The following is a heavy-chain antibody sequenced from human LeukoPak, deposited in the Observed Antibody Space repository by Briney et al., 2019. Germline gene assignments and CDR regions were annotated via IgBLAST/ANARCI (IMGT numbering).Heavy chain of an antibody. CDR2: FSGSGNAT. J-gene: IGHJ4*02. D-gene: IGHD1-26*01. CDR1: GFAFTNFA. Sequence: PGGSLRLSCAASGFAFTNFAMSWVRQAPGKGLEWVSAFSGSGNATYYADSVKGRFTISRDNAQNSLYLQMNSLRAEDTAIYYCVRDRGTYRPIDYWGQGTLVTVSS. V-gene: IGHV3-23*01. CDR3: VRDRGTYRPIDY.